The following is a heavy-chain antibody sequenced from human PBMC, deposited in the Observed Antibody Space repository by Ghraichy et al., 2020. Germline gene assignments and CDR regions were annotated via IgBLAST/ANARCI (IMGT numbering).Heavy chain of an antibody. CDR1: GFTFSSYS. Sequence: GESLNISCAGSGFTFSSYSMNWVRQAPGKALDWVSYISSSGSTMYYADSVKGRFTISRDNAKNSLYLQMNSLRDEDTAVYYCAREGWYWGQGTQVTVSS. CDR3: AREGWY. J-gene: IGHJ4*02. V-gene: IGHV3-48*02. CDR2: ISSSGSTM. D-gene: IGHD2-15*01.